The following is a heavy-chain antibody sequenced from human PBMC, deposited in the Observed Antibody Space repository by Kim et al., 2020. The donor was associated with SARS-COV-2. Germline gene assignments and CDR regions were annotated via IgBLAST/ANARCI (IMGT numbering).Heavy chain of an antibody. CDR2: MHYSGDT. D-gene: IGHD3-10*01. V-gene: IGHV4-59*01. J-gene: IGHJ4*02. Sequence: SETLSLTCTVSGGSISGYFWSWIRQPPGKGLEYIAYMHYSGDTHYDPSLKSRVTISVDTSKNQFSLKLSSVTAADTAIYYCARLEAGRRLWSYWGQGTLVTVSS. CDR3: ARLEAGRRLWSY. CDR1: GGSISGYF.